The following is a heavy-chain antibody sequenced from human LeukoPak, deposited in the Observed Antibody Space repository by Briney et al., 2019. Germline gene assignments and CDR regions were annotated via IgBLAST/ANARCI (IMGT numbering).Heavy chain of an antibody. CDR1: GYTFTGYY. V-gene: IGHV1-2*02. J-gene: IGHJ6*02. CDR2: IDPKSSDT. D-gene: IGHD1-1*01. CDR3: AREGSGTGLITYYYGLDV. Sequence: ASVKVSCKASGYTFTGYYIQWVRQAPGQGLEWMAWIDPKSSDTKYAQTFQGRVTMTRDTSTTTVYMELSRLSSYDTAVYYCAREGSGTGLITYYYGLDVWGQGTTVTVSS.